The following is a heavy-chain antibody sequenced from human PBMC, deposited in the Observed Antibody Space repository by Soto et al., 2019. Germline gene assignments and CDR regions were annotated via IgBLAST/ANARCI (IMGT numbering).Heavy chain of an antibody. CDR3: ARMGSSSWYPPAYYYYGMDV. CDR1: GGTFSSYA. CDR2: MNPNSGNT. D-gene: IGHD6-13*01. J-gene: IGHJ6*02. V-gene: IGHV1-8*02. Sequence: ASVKVSCKASGGTFSSYAINWVRQATGQGLEWMGWMNPNSGNTGYAQKFQGRVTMTRNTSISTAYMELSSLRSEDTAVYYCARMGSSSWYPPAYYYYGMDVWGQGTTVTVSS.